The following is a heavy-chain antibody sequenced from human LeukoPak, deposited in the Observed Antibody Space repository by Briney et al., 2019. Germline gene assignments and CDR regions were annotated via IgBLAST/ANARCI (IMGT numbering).Heavy chain of an antibody. D-gene: IGHD3-3*01. V-gene: IGHV3-9*03. CDR2: ISWNSGSI. CDR1: GFTFDDYA. CDR3: AKGRGITIFGVVIH. J-gene: IGHJ4*02. Sequence: GRSLRLSCAASGFTFDDYAMHLVRQAPGKGLEWVSGISWNSGSIGYADSVKGRFTISRDNAKNSLYLQMNSLRAEDMALYYCAKGRGITIFGVVIHWGQGTLVTVSS.